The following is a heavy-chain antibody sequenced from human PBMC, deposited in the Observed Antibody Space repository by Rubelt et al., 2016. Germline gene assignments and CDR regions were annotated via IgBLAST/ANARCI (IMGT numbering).Heavy chain of an antibody. CDR2: IIPILGIA. CDR3: ARVYGDYPYAY. V-gene: IGHV1-69*02. J-gene: IGHJ4*02. Sequence: RGGLEWMGRIIPILGIANYAQKFQGRVTITRDTSASTAYMELSSLRSEDAAVYYCARVYGDYPYAYWGQGTLVTVSS. D-gene: IGHD4-17*01.